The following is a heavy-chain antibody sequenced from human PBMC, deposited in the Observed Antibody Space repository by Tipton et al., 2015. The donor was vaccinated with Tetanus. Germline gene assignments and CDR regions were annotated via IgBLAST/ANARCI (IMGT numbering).Heavy chain of an antibody. CDR1: GYSFTGYY. V-gene: IGHV1-2*02. Sequence: QLVQSGAEVTKPGASVKVSCRASGYSFTGYYIHWLRQAPGQGLEWMGCINSNNGGTNYAQKFQGSVTMTRDTSISTAYMELSRLRSDDTAVYYCARCNDYGSLTSIDLWSPGTRVTVSS. CDR3: ARCNDYGSLTSIDL. D-gene: IGHD4-17*01. CDR2: INSNNGGT. J-gene: IGHJ5*02.